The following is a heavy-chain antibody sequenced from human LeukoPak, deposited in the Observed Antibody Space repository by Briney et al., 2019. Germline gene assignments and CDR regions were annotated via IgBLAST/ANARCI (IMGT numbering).Heavy chain of an antibody. CDR1: GGSFRGYY. V-gene: IGHV4-34*01. Sequence: SETLSLTCAVYGGSFRGYYWSWIRHPPGKGLEWIGEINHSGSTNYNPSLKSRVTISVDTSKNQFSLKLSSVTAADTAVYYCARGTGSIVVVPAAMFRGYYYFDYWGQGTLVTVSS. D-gene: IGHD2-2*01. CDR2: INHSGST. J-gene: IGHJ4*02. CDR3: ARGTGSIVVVPAAMFRGYYYFDY.